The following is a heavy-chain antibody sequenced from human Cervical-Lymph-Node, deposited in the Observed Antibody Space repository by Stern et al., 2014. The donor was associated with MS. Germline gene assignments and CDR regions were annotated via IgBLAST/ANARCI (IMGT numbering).Heavy chain of an antibody. CDR1: GGSIGSGSYY. Sequence: VQLVESGPGLVKPSQTLSLTCTVSGGSIGSGSYYWSWVRQHPGKGLGWVGYIYYTGISYYNPSLRSRVIISLDMSKSQLSLKLNSVTAADAAVYFCARGPLEGVGSATYYYGMDVWGQGTTVTVSS. CDR3: ARGPLEGVGSATYYYGMDV. D-gene: IGHD3-10*01. CDR2: IYYTGIS. J-gene: IGHJ6*02. V-gene: IGHV4-31*03.